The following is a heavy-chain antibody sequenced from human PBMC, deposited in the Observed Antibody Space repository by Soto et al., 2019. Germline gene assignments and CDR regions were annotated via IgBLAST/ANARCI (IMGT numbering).Heavy chain of an antibody. D-gene: IGHD1-1*01. V-gene: IGHV4-39*01. CDR2: IYYSGST. Sequence: SETLSLTCTVSGGSISSSSYYWGWIRQPPGKGLEWIGSIYYSGSTYYNPSLKSRVTISVDTSKNQFSLKLSSVTAADTAVYYCARLLGTIGYWGQGTLVTVSS. J-gene: IGHJ4*02. CDR3: ARLLGTIGY. CDR1: GGSISSSSYY.